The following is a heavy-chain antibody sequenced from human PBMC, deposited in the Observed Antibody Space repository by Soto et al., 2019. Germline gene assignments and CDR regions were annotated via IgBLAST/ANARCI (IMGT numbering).Heavy chain of an antibody. CDR3: ARAGSGWYYDY. CDR1: GGTFSSYA. D-gene: IGHD6-19*01. V-gene: IGHV1-69*13. Sequence: ASVKVSCKVSGGTFSSYAISWVRQAPGQGLEWMGGVIPIFGTANYAQKFQGRVTITADESTSTAYMELSSLRSEDTAVYYCARAGSGWYYDYWGQGTLVTVSS. CDR2: VIPIFGTA. J-gene: IGHJ4*02.